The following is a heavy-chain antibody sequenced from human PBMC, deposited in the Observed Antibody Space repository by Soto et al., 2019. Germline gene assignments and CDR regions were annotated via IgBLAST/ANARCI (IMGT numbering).Heavy chain of an antibody. Sequence: SETLSLTCTVSGSSISSDPYYWTWIRQSPGKGLEWLGSTYYSGSTYYNPSLKSRLTISIDAAKNRFSLRLSSVTAADTAVYYCARDQDDVLTGWYYFDYWGQGTQVTVS. CDR2: TYYSGST. D-gene: IGHD3-9*01. J-gene: IGHJ4*02. CDR1: GSSISSDPYY. CDR3: ARDQDDVLTGWYYFDY. V-gene: IGHV4-30-4*01.